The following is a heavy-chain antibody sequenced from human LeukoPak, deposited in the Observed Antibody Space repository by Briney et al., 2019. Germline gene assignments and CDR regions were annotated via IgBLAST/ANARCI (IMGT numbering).Heavy chain of an antibody. V-gene: IGHV4-59*08. CDR3: ARHSGAAAGSSMIYWYFDL. CDR2: IYYSGST. CDR1: GGSISGYY. J-gene: IGHJ2*01. D-gene: IGHD6-13*01. Sequence: SETLSLTCTVSGGSISGYYWSWIRQPPGKGLEWIGYIYYSGSTNYNPSLKSRVTISVDTSKNQFSLKLSSVTAADPAVYYCARHSGAAAGSSMIYWYFDLWGRGTLVTVSS.